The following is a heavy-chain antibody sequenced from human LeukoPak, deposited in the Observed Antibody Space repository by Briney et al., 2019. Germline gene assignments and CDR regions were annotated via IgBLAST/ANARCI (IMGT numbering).Heavy chain of an antibody. CDR1: GFTFSSLW. Sequence: GGSLRLSCAASGFTFSSLWMSWVRQAPGRGPEWVANINQDGGTAYYVASVKGRFTISRDNAKNSLSLQVSSLRAEDTAVYYCTKDRQGPNQYHMDVWGKGTTVTVSS. CDR3: TKDRQGPNQYHMDV. V-gene: IGHV3-7*01. CDR2: INQDGGTA. J-gene: IGHJ6*03.